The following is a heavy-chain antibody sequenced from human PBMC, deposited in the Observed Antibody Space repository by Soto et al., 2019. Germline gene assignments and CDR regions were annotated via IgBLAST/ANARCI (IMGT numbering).Heavy chain of an antibody. CDR3: ARAFCTNGVCYHLHFDD. CDR1: GGSISSGGYY. D-gene: IGHD2-8*01. V-gene: IGHV4-31*03. J-gene: IGHJ4*02. CDR2: IYYSGST. Sequence: SETLSLTCTVSGGSISSGGYYWSWIRQHPGKGLEWIGYIYYSGSTYYNPSLKSRVTISVDTSKNQFSLKLSSVTAADTAVYYCARAFCTNGVCYHLHFDDWGQGTLVNVSS.